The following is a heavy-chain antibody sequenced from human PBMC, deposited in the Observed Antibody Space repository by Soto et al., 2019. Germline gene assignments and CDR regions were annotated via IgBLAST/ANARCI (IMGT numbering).Heavy chain of an antibody. J-gene: IGHJ4*02. Sequence: SETLSLTCPVSGASITNFYWSWIRQSAGKGLEWIGRIYTRGSTDYNPSLKSRVTMSIDASKNQFSLTLSSATAADTAVYYCAKGGAYYFDSWGQGLLVTVSS. CDR1: GASITNFY. D-gene: IGHD3-16*01. CDR2: IYTRGST. CDR3: AKGGAYYFDS. V-gene: IGHV4-4*07.